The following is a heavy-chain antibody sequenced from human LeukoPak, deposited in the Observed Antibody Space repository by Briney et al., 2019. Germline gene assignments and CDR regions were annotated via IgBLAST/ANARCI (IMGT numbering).Heavy chain of an antibody. V-gene: IGHV1-69*05. CDR3: ARDSNYERGYNWFDP. Sequence: ASVGVSCKASGGTFSSYAISWVRQAPGQGLEWMGGIIPIFGTANYAQKFQGRVTITTDESTSTAYMELSSLRSEDTAVYYCARDSNYERGYNWFDPWGQGTLVTVSS. J-gene: IGHJ5*02. CDR2: IIPIFGTA. CDR1: GGTFSSYA. D-gene: IGHD4-11*01.